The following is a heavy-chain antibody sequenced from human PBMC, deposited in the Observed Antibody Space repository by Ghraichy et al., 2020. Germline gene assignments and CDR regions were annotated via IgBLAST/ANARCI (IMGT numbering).Heavy chain of an antibody. D-gene: IGHD1-20*01. J-gene: IGHJ4*02. CDR2: INHSGST. CDR1: GGSFSGYY. Sequence: SETLSLTCAVYGGSFSGYYWSWIRQPPGKGLEWIGEINHSGSTNYNPSLKSRVTISVDTSKNQFSLKLSSVTAADTAVYYCARGLGANNWRKGAFDYWGQGTLVTVSS. CDR3: ARGLGANNWRKGAFDY. V-gene: IGHV4-34*01.